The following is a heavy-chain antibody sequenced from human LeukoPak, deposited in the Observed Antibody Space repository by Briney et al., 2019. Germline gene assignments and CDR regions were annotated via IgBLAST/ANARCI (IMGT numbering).Heavy chain of an antibody. CDR3: ARDLNWETY. D-gene: IGHD7-27*01. V-gene: IGHV3-74*01. J-gene: IGHJ4*02. CDR1: GFTFSNYR. CDR2: INPDGSTT. Sequence: GSLRLSCAASGFTFSNYRMHWVRQDPGKGLVWVSFINPDGSTTNYADSVKGRFTISRDNAKNALYLQMNSLRAEDTAVYYCARDLNWETYWGQGTLVSVSS.